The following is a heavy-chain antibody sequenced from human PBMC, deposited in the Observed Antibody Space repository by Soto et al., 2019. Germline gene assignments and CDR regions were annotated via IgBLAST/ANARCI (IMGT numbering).Heavy chain of an antibody. V-gene: IGHV1-46*01. Sequence: GASVKVSCKASGYTFTSYYMHWVRQAPGQGLEWMGIINPSGGSTSYAQKFQGRVTMTRDTSTSTVYMELSSLRSEDTAVYYCARDHPHQTPRLGELPDGMDVWGQGTTVTVSS. CDR2: INPSGGST. CDR3: ARDHPHQTPRLGELPDGMDV. J-gene: IGHJ6*02. CDR1: GYTFTSYY. D-gene: IGHD1-26*01.